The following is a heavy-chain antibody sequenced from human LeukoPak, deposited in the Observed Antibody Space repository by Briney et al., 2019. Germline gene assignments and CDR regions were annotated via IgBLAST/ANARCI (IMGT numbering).Heavy chain of an antibody. Sequence: GGSLRLSCSAPGFTFSRNAMHWGRQTPGKGLEYVSAISINGGSTYYTDSVKGRFTISRDNAKNTLYLQMSSLRAEDTAVYYCVRRSPRDCSTTSCYSSSWYFDYWGQGTLVTVSS. CDR1: GFTFSRNA. CDR2: ISINGGST. CDR3: VRRSPRDCSTTSCYSSSWYFDY. D-gene: IGHD2-2*02. J-gene: IGHJ4*02. V-gene: IGHV3-64D*06.